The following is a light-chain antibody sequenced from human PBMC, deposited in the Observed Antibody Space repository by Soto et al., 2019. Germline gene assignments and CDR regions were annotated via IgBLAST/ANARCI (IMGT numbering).Light chain of an antibody. CDR1: SGDVGSYNR. CDR2: DVN. V-gene: IGLV2-18*02. J-gene: IGLJ1*01. Sequence: QSALTQPPSVSGSPGQSVTISCTGTSGDVGSYNRVSWYQQPPGTAPKLMIYDVNTRPSGVPDRFSGSKSGNTAYLTITGLQAEDEADYYCNSYTSSNTYVFGTGTKLTVL. CDR3: NSYTSSNTYV.